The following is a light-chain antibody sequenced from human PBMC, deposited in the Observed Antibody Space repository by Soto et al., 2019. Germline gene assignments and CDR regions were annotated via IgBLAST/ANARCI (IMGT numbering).Light chain of an antibody. Sequence: VLTQPASVSGSPGQSITISCTGTSSDVGGYNYVSWYQQHPGKAPKLMIYEVSNRPSGVSNRFSGSKSGNTASLTISGLQAEDEADYYCTSYTSSSPYVFGTGTKVTVL. CDR3: TSYTSSSPYV. V-gene: IGLV2-14*01. CDR2: EVS. J-gene: IGLJ1*01. CDR1: SSDVGGYNY.